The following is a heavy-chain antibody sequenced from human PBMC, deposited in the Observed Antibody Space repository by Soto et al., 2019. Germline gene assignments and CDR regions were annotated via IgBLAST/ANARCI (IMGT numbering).Heavy chain of an antibody. CDR3: VRGLSNSPDYYDA. Sequence: SETLSLTCIVSGGSISSDDYYWSWIRQPPGGGLEWIGYIYYSGRTHYNPSLESRLTISIDTSKDQFSLNLNSVTAADTAIYYWVRGLSNSPDYYDAWGQRTLVTVSS. V-gene: IGHV4-30-4*01. J-gene: IGHJ4*02. D-gene: IGHD6-6*01. CDR1: GGSISSDDYY. CDR2: IYYSGRT.